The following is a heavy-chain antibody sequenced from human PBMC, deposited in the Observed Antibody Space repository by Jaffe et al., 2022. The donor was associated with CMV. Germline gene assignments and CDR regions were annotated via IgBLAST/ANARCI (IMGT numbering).Heavy chain of an antibody. CDR2: IYYSGST. CDR3: ARHWTRHDPSAMLIPRRPFEWYFDL. Sequence: QVQLQESGPGLVKPSETLSLTCTVSGGSISSYYWSWIRQPPGKGLEWIGYIYYSGSTNYNPSLKSRVTISVDTSKNQFSLKLSSVTAADTAVYYCARHWTRHDPSAMLIPRRPFEWYFDLWGRGTLVTVSS. J-gene: IGHJ2*01. D-gene: IGHD2-2*01. V-gene: IGHV4-59*08. CDR1: GGSISSYY.